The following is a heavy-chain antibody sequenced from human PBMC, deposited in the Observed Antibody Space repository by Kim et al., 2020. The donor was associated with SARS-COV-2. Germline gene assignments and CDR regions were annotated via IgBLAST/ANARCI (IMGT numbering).Heavy chain of an antibody. CDR2: INHDSTAI. CDR1: GFTFSVHA. CDR3: AKDRAGAYTSDY. Sequence: GGSLRLSCVASGFTFSVHAMNWVRQAPGKGLEWISYINHDSTAISYADSVRGRFTISRDNARTSLFLQMSSLRDDDTAIYFCAKDRAGAYTSDYWGHGTL. V-gene: IGHV3-48*02. J-gene: IGHJ4*01. D-gene: IGHD4-4*01.